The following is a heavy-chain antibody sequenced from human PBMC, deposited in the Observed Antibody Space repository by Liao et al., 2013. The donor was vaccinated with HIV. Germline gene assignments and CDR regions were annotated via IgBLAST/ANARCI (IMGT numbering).Heavy chain of an antibody. CDR2: IYTGMSTTGTT. CDR1: GDLIRRDNYY. V-gene: IGHV4-61*02. J-gene: IGHJ1*01. CDR3: ARSTTVTTFGLGEYFQH. Sequence: QVRLQESGPGLVKPSQTLSLTCTVSGDLIRRDNYYWTWIRQPAGKGLEWIGHIYTGMSTTGTTNYNPSLKSRVSISADTSSNHVSLKLTSVTAADTAVYYCARSTTVTTFGLGEYFQHWGQGTLVTVSS. D-gene: IGHD4-17*01.